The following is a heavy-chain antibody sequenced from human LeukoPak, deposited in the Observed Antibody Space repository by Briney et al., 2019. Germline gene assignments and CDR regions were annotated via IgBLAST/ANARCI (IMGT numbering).Heavy chain of an antibody. CDR1: GFTFSNYW. D-gene: IGHD3-9*01. CDR3: AKFHRHDWGDYFDY. J-gene: IGHJ4*02. Sequence: GGSLRLSCAASGFTFSNYWMSWVRQAPGKGLEWVSAISGSGGSTYYADSVKGRFTISRDNSKNTLYLQMNSLRAEDTAVYYCAKFHRHDWGDYFDYWGQGTLVTVSS. CDR2: ISGSGGST. V-gene: IGHV3-23*01.